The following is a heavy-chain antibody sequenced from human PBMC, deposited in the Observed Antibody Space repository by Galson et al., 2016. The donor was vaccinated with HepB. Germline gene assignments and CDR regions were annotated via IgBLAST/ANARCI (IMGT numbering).Heavy chain of an antibody. J-gene: IGHJ4*02. D-gene: IGHD3-9*01. V-gene: IGHV3-23*01. CDR1: GFTFSDYA. Sequence: SLRLSCAASGFTFSDYAMGWVRQAPGRGLEWVSGISGLGSNTYYADSVKGRVTISRDNARNSMHLQMNSLRAEDTAVYFCAGAGNNFDSWGQGTLVTVSS. CDR2: ISGLGSNT. CDR3: AGAGNNFDS.